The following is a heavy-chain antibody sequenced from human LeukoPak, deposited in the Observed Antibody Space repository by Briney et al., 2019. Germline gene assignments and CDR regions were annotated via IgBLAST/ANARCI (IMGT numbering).Heavy chain of an antibody. CDR2: ISYDGSNK. J-gene: IGHJ4*02. D-gene: IGHD2-15*01. Sequence: GGSLRLSCAASGFTFSSYGMHWVRQAPGKGLEWVAVISYDGSNKYYADSVKGRFTISRDNSKNTLYLQMNSLRAEDTAVYYCAKEKDYSFDYWGQGTLVTVSS. CDR1: GFTFSSYG. CDR3: AKEKDYSFDY. V-gene: IGHV3-30*18.